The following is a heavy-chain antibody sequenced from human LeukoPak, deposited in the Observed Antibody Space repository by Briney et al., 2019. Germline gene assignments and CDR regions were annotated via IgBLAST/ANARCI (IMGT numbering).Heavy chain of an antibody. D-gene: IGHD1-26*01. J-gene: IGHJ6*03. CDR1: GGSISSYY. CDR2: INHSGST. Sequence: SETLSLTCTVSGGSISSYYWSWLRQPPGKGLEWIGEINHSGSTNYNPSLKSRVAISVDTSKNQFSLKLSSVTAADTAFYYCTSQGHHGKIVGTTLSYFYMDVWGKGTTVTVSS. CDR3: TSQGHHGKIVGTTLSYFYMDV. V-gene: IGHV4-34*01.